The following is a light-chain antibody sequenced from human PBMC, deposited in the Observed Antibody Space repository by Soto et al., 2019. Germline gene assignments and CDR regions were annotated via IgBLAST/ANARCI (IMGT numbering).Light chain of an antibody. Sequence: QSALTQPRSVSGCPGRSVTISCTGTSSDVGGYNYVSWYQQHPGKAPKLMIYDVSKRPSGVPDRFSGSKSGNTASLTISGLQAEGEADYYCCSYAGSYTLYVFGTGTKVTVL. CDR3: CSYAGSYTLYV. CDR2: DVS. J-gene: IGLJ1*01. V-gene: IGLV2-11*01. CDR1: SSDVGGYNY.